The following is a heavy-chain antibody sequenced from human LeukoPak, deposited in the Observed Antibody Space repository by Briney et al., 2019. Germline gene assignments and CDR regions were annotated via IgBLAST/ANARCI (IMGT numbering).Heavy chain of an antibody. CDR3: ARDTPRTVGSGPYYYMDV. CDR1: GFTFSSYA. V-gene: IGHV3-30-3*01. Sequence: PRGSLRLSCAASGFTFSSYAMHWVRQAPGKGLEWVAVISYDGSNKYYADSVKGRFTISRDNSKNTLYLQMNSLRAEDTAVYYCARDTPRTVGSGPYYYMDVWGKGTTVTVSS. CDR2: ISYDGSNK. J-gene: IGHJ6*03. D-gene: IGHD3-3*01.